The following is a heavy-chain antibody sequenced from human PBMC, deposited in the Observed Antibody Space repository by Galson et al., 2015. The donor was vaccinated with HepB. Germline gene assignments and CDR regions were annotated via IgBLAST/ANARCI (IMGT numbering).Heavy chain of an antibody. Sequence: CAISGDSVSSNSAAWNWIRQSPSRGLEWLGRTFYRSMWKNDYAIFVSGRMTINPDTSENQFSLQLNSVTPEDTAVYYCTRDLSMRFDYWGQGTMVTVSS. V-gene: IGHV6-1*01. CDR3: TRDLSMRFDY. J-gene: IGHJ4*02. D-gene: IGHD2/OR15-2a*01. CDR1: GDSVSSNSAA. CDR2: TFYRSMWKN.